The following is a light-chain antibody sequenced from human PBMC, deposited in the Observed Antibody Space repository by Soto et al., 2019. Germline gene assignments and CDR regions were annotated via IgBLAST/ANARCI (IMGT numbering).Light chain of an antibody. Sequence: DIQLTQSPSFLSAFLGDSVTITCRASQDISSYVVWYQQQPGKAPKLLIYATARLQSGVPSRFSGSGSGTEFTLTISGLQPEDFATYYCQQVQSFPFSFGPGTKVDVK. V-gene: IGKV1-9*01. CDR2: ATA. CDR1: QDISSY. CDR3: QQVQSFPFS. J-gene: IGKJ3*01.